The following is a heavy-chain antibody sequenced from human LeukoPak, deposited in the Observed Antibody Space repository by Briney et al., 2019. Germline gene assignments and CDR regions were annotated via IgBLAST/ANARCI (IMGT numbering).Heavy chain of an antibody. CDR2: ISWNSGSI. J-gene: IGHJ4*02. Sequence: GGSLRLSCAASGFTFDDYAMHWVRQAPGKGLEWVSGISWNSGSIGYADSVKGRFTISRDNAKNSLYLQMNSLRAEDTALYYCAKDAEGGGYFDYWGQGTLVTVSS. CDR1: GFTFDDYA. D-gene: IGHD3-22*01. V-gene: IGHV3-9*01. CDR3: AKDAEGGGYFDY.